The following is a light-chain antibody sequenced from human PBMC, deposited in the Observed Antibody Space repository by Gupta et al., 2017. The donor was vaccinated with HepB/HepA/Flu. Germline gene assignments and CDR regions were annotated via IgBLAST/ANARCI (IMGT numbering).Light chain of an antibody. J-gene: IGLJ2*01. CDR2: SDN. Sequence: QSVLTQPPSASGTPVQRVTISCSGSSSKIGSISVHWYQHSPGRAPKLLIHSDNLRPSGVPERFSGSRSGTSASLAISGLQSEDEADYYCAAWNDSLNNVLFGGGTKLTVL. CDR3: AAWNDSLNNVL. CDR1: SSKIGSIS. V-gene: IGLV1-44*01.